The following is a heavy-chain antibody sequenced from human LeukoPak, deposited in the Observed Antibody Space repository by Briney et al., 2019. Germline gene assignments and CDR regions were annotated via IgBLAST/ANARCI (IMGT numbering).Heavy chain of an antibody. D-gene: IGHD3-22*01. V-gene: IGHV3-30-3*01. Sequence: PGGSLRLSCAASGFTFSSYAMHWVRQAPGKGLEWVAVISYDGSNKYYADSVKGRFTISRDNSKNTLYLQMNSLRAEDTAVYYCARGGVSGYRIPPSLFDYWGQGTLVTVSS. J-gene: IGHJ4*02. CDR2: ISYDGSNK. CDR1: GFTFSSYA. CDR3: ARGGVSGYRIPPSLFDY.